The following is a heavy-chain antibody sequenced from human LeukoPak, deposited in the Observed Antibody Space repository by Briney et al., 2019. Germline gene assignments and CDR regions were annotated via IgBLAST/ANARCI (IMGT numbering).Heavy chain of an antibody. J-gene: IGHJ2*01. CDR1: GDSFSDSY. V-gene: IGHV1-2*02. Sequence: GASVKVPCKASGDSFSDSYIHWVRQAPGQGPEWMGWINLNTGGVNYAQKFDGRFSMTRDTSINTAFMELSGLRFDDTAVYYCGTVRGILSYFDLWGRGTLVTVSS. CDR2: INLNTGGV. CDR3: GTVRGILSYFDL. D-gene: IGHD3-16*01.